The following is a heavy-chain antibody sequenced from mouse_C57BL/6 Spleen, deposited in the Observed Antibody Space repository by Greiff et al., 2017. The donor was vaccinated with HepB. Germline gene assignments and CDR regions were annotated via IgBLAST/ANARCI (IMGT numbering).Heavy chain of an antibody. Sequence: ESGPGLVKPSQSLSLTCSVTGYSITSGYYWNWIRQSPGNKLEWMGYISYDGSNNYNPSLKNRISITRDTSKNQFFLKLNSVTTEDTATYYWASLTAGYYYAMDYWGQGTSVTVSS. D-gene: IGHD1-2*01. J-gene: IGHJ4*01. CDR1: GYSITSGYY. V-gene: IGHV3-6*01. CDR3: ASLTAGYYYAMDY. CDR2: ISYDGSN.